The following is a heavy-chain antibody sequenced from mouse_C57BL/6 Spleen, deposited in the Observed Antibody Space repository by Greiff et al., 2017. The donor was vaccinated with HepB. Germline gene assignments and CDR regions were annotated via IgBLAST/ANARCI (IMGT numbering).Heavy chain of an antibody. CDR2: SRNKANDYTT. J-gene: IGHJ1*03. Sequence: EVKLVESGGGLVQSGRSLRLSCATSGFTFSAFYMEWVRQAPGKGLEWIAASRNKANDYTTEYSASVKGRFIVSRDTSQSMLYLQMNALRAEDTAIYYCARDDYYDYGYFDVWGTGTTVTVSS. D-gene: IGHD2-4*01. CDR1: GFTFSAFY. V-gene: IGHV7-1*01. CDR3: ARDDYYDYGYFDV.